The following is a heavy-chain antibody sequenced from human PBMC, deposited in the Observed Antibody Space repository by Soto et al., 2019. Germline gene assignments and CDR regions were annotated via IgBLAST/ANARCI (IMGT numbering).Heavy chain of an antibody. CDR2: IYTSGST. Sequence: PSETLSLTCTVSGGSISSYHWSWIRQPAGKGLEWIGRIYTSGSTNYNPSLKSRVTMSVDTSKNQFSLKLSSVTAADTAVYYCARENYYGSGSYYYYYYYGMDVWGQGTTVTVS. CDR3: ARENYYGSGSYYYYYYYGMDV. J-gene: IGHJ6*02. V-gene: IGHV4-4*07. D-gene: IGHD3-10*01. CDR1: GGSISSYH.